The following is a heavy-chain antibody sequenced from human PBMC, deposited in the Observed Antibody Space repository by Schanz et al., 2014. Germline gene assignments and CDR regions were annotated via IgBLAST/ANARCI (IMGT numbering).Heavy chain of an antibody. V-gene: IGHV3-30*18. CDR2: ISYDGSKK. Sequence: VKMVESGGGLVKPGGSLRLSCAASGFNFSSYSLNWVRQAPGKGLEWVGVISYDGSKKSYADSVKGRFTISRDNSKNTLYLQMNSLRAEDTAIYYCAKDAPYPFDLWGRGTLITVSS. CDR1: GFNFSSYS. J-gene: IGHJ2*01. CDR3: AKDAPYPFDL.